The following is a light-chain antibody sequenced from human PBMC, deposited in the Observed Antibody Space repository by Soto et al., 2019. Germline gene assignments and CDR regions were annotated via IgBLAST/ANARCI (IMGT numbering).Light chain of an antibody. CDR3: QQYNNWPLLT. V-gene: IGKV3-15*01. CDR2: GAS. Sequence: EIVMTQSPATLSVSPGERATLSCRASQSVSSNLAWYQQKPGQAPRLLIYGASTRATGIPARFSGSGSGTEFTLTISSLQSEDFAVYYCQQYNNWPLLTCGGGTKVGSK. CDR1: QSVSSN. J-gene: IGKJ4*01.